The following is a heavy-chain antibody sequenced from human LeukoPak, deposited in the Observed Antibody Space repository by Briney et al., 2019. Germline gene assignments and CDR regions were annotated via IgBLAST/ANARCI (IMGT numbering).Heavy chain of an antibody. J-gene: IGHJ3*02. Sequence: ASVKVSCKASGGTFSSYAISWVRQAPGQGLEWMGGIIPIFGTANYAQKFQGRVTITADESTSTAYVELSSLRSEDTAVYYCARYSSGWADAFDIWGQGTMVTVSS. CDR2: IIPIFGTA. V-gene: IGHV1-69*13. CDR1: GGTFSSYA. D-gene: IGHD6-19*01. CDR3: ARYSSGWADAFDI.